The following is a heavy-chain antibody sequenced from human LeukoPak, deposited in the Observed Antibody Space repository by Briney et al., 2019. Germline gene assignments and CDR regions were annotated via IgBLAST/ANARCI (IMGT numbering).Heavy chain of an antibody. J-gene: IGHJ4*02. V-gene: IGHV3-23*01. D-gene: IGHD3-9*01. Sequence: GGSLRLSCAASGFTFSSYWMSWVRQAPGKGLEWVAAISGRGGDTFFADSVKGRFTFSRDNSKNTMFLQMNSLRAEDTALYYCAKEARDILTHYYWGSQFDYWGQGTLVIVSS. CDR3: AKEARDILTHYYWGSQFDY. CDR2: ISGRGGDT. CDR1: GFTFSSYW.